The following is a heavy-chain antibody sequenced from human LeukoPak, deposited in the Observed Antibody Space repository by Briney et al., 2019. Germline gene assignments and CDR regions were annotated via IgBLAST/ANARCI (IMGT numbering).Heavy chain of an antibody. CDR3: ARDPDEYSSPSGLGYFQH. D-gene: IGHD6-6*01. V-gene: IGHV1-8*01. J-gene: IGHJ1*01. CDR2: MGPNNGNT. CDR1: GYTFTSYD. Sequence: GASVKVSCRASGYTFTSYDINWVRQATGQGLEWMGWMGPNNGNTGYAQKFQGRVTMTRNTSISTAYMELSSLRSEDTAVYYCARDPDEYSSPSGLGYFQHWGQGTLVTVSS.